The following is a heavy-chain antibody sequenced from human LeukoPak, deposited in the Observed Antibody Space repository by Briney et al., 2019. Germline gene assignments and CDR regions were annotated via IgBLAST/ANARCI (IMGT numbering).Heavy chain of an antibody. CDR2: ISRNGSTI. V-gene: IGHV3-48*03. Sequence: GGSLRPSCAASGFTFRSYEINWVRQAPGKGLEWVPYISRNGSTIYYADSVKGRFTISRDNAKNSLYMQMNRIRAEDTAIYYYARGSSGWDSNWFDPWGQGTLVTVSS. J-gene: IGHJ5*02. CDR3: ARGSSGWDSNWFDP. CDR1: GFTFRSYE. D-gene: IGHD6-19*01.